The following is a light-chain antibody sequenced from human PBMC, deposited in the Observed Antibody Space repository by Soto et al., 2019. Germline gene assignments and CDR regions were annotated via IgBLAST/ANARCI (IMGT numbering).Light chain of an antibody. CDR2: SAS. V-gene: IGKV3-20*01. CDR1: QSISDT. J-gene: IGKJ4*01. CDR3: QQFATSPLT. Sequence: EIVMTQSPATLSVSPGGRATLSCRASQSISDTLAWYQQKPGQAPRLLIYSASSRATGIPDRFSGSGSGTDFTLTISRLEPEDFAVYYCQQFATSPLTFGGGTKVDIK.